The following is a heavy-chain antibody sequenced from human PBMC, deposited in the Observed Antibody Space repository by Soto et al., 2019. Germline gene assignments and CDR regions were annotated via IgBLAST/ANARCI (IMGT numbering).Heavy chain of an antibody. Sequence: QVQLVESGGGVVQPGRSLRLSCAASGFTFSSYAMHWVRQAPGKGLEWVAVISYDGSNKYYADSVKGRFIISRDNSKHTLDLQMNGVRAEDTAVYYCAREVDSGYDPKTYDYCGMDVWGQGTTVTVSS. CDR3: AREVDSGYDPKTYDYCGMDV. D-gene: IGHD5-12*01. CDR1: GFTFSSYA. CDR2: ISYDGSNK. J-gene: IGHJ6*02. V-gene: IGHV3-30-3*01.